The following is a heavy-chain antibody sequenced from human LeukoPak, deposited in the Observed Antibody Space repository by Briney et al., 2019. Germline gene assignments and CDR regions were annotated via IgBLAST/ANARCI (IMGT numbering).Heavy chain of an antibody. Sequence: GASVKVSCKVSGNSLIYLSMHWVRQAPGKGLEWLGGLDPEGGGLIYAQHLQGRVIMTEDTSTDTGYMELRSLKSEDTGVYYCATVFPQRGYYYMDVWGTGTTITVSS. CDR2: LDPEGGGL. V-gene: IGHV1-24*01. CDR1: GNSLIYLS. J-gene: IGHJ6*03. CDR3: ATVFPQRGYYYMDV. D-gene: IGHD6-25*01.